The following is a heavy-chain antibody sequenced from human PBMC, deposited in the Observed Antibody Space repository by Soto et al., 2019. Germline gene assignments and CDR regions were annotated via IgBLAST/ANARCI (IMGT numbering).Heavy chain of an antibody. CDR2: IYSGGST. CDR1: GFTVSSNY. J-gene: IGHJ3*02. Sequence: EVQLVESGGGLVQPGGSLRLSCAASGFTVSSNYMSWVRQAPGKGLEWVSVIYSGGSTYYADSVKGRFTISRDNSKNTLYLQMNSLRXEDTAVYYCARESGYCSGGSCYSDIWGQGTMVTVSS. D-gene: IGHD2-15*01. V-gene: IGHV3-66*01. CDR3: ARESGYCSGGSCYSDI.